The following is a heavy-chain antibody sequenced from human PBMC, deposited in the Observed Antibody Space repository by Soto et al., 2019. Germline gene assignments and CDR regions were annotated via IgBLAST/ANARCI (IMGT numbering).Heavy chain of an antibody. J-gene: IGHJ4*02. CDR2: ISAYNGNT. D-gene: IGHD2-2*01. CDR3: ARAEMVLNLFQSDIVVVAAASY. Sequence: QVQLVQSGAEVKKPGASVKVSCKASGYTFTSYGISWVRQAPGQGLEWMGWISAYNGNTNYAQKLQGRVTMTTDTSTSTAYMELRSLRSDDRAVYYCARAEMVLNLFQSDIVVVAAASYWGQGTLVTVSS. CDR1: GYTFTSYG. V-gene: IGHV1-18*01.